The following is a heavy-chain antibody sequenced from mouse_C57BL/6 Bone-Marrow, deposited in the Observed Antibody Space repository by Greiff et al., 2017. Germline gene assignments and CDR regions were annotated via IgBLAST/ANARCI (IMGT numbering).Heavy chain of an antibody. Sequence: VQLQQSGAELARPGASVKLSCKASGYTFTSYGISWVKQRTGPGLEWIGEIYPRSGNTYYNEKFKGKATLTADKSSSTAYMELRSLTSEDSAVYFCARGNWPGAMDYWGQGTSVTVSS. J-gene: IGHJ4*01. D-gene: IGHD4-1*02. CDR2: IYPRSGNT. CDR1: GYTFTSYG. V-gene: IGHV1-81*01. CDR3: ARGNWPGAMDY.